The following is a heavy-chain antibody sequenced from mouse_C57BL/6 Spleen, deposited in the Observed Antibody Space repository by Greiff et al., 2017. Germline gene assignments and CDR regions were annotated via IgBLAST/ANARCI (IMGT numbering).Heavy chain of an antibody. Sequence: VQLQQSGPELVKPGASVKISCKASGYAFSSSWMNWVQQRPGKGLEWLGRIYPGDGDTNYNEKFKGKATLTADKSSSTAYMQLSSLTSEDSAVYFCARGDYNGFAYWGHGALVTVSA. J-gene: IGHJ3*01. D-gene: IGHD2-4*01. CDR2: IYPGDGDT. CDR1: GYAFSSSW. CDR3: ARGDYNGFAY. V-gene: IGHV1-82*01.